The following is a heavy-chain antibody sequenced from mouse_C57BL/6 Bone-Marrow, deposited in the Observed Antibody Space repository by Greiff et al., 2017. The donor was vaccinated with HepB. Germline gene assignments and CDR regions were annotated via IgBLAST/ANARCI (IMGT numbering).Heavy chain of an antibody. V-gene: IGHV1-64*01. D-gene: IGHD1-1*01. CDR2: IHPNSGST. Sequence: QVHVKQSGAELVKPGASVKLSCKASGYTFTSYWMHWVKQRPVQGLEWIGMIHPNSGSTNYNEKFKSKATLTVDKSSSTAYMQLSSLTSEDSAVYYCARIITTVVAHFDYWGQGTTLTVSS. CDR1: GYTFTSYW. CDR3: ARIITTVVAHFDY. J-gene: IGHJ2*01.